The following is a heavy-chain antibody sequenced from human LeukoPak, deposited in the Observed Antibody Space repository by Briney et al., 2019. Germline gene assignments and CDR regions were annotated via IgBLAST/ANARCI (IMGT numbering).Heavy chain of an antibody. D-gene: IGHD3-22*01. CDR2: IKQDGSEK. V-gene: IGHV3-7*01. CDR1: GFTFSSYW. CDR3: ARALNYYDSSGYYYCFDY. J-gene: IGHJ4*02. Sequence: HTGGPLRLSCTASGFTFSSYWMSWVRQAPGKGLEWVANIKQDGSEKYYVDSVKGRFTISMDNAKNSLYVQMNSLRDEDTAVYYCARALNYYDSSGYYYCFDYWGQGTLVTVSS.